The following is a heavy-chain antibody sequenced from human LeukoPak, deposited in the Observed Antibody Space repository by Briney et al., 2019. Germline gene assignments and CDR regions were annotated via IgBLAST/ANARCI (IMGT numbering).Heavy chain of an antibody. J-gene: IGHJ4*02. CDR2: ISYDGSNK. CDR1: GFTFSSYA. V-gene: IGHV3-30*04. Sequence: GGSLRLSCAASGFTFSSYAMHWVRQAPGKGLEWVAVISYDGSNKYYADSVKGRFTISRDNSKNTLYLQMNSLRAEDTAVYYCAKGFSGWYYYFDYWGQGTLVTVSS. CDR3: AKGFSGWYYYFDY. D-gene: IGHD6-19*01.